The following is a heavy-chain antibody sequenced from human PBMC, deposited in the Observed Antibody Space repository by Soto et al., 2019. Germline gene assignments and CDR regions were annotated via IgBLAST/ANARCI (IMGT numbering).Heavy chain of an antibody. V-gene: IGHV4-31*03. CDR2: IYYSGST. CDR1: GGSISSGGYY. J-gene: IGHJ3*02. Sequence: SETLSLTCTVSGGSISSGGYYWSWIRQHPGKCLEWIGYIYYSGSTYYNPSLKSRVTISVDTSKNQFSLKLSSVTAADTAVYYCARGGRSITIFGVANEAFDIWAKGQWSPS. CDR3: ARGGRSITIFGVANEAFDI. D-gene: IGHD3-3*01.